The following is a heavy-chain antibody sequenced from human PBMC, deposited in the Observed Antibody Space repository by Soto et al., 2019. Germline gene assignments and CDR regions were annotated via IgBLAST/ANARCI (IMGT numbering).Heavy chain of an antibody. Sequence: PSETLSLTCTVSGGSISNYYWSWIWQPPGKGLQWIGYIFSSGSTNYNPSLKSRVTISVNTSKNQFSLNLNSVTAADTAVYYCARQRRDFDYWGQGSLVTVSS. CDR2: IFSSGST. V-gene: IGHV4-59*08. J-gene: IGHJ4*02. CDR1: GGSISNYY. CDR3: ARQRRDFDY.